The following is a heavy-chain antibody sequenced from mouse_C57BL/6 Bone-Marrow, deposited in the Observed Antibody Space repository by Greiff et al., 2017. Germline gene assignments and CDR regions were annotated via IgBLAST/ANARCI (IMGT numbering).Heavy chain of an antibody. CDR3: GNYPVDY. D-gene: IGHD5-5*01. J-gene: IGHJ2*01. CDR1: GYTFTSYW. V-gene: IGHV1-64*01. Sequence: QVQLQQSGAELVKPGASVKLSCKASGYTFTSYWMHWVKQRPGQGLEWIGMIHPNSGSTNYNEKFTSKATLTADKSSSPAYMQLSSLTTEDAADYYCGNYPVDYWGQGTTLTVSA. CDR2: IHPNSGST.